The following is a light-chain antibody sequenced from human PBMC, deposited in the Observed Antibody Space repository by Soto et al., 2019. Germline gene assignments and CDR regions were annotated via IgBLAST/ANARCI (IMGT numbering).Light chain of an antibody. CDR3: QQYGSSLIT. CDR1: QSVSSNY. V-gene: IGKV3-20*01. J-gene: IGKJ5*01. Sequence: IVLTQSPGTLSLSPGETATLSCRASQSVSSNYVAWFHQKPGQAPRLLIYGAASRATGGPDRFSASGSWTDFTLTIIRLEPEDFAVYYCQQYGSSLITFGQGTRLEIK. CDR2: GAA.